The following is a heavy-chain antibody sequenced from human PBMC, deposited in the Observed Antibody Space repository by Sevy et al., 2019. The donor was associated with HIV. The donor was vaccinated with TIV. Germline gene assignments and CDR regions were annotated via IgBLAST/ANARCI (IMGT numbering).Heavy chain of an antibody. J-gene: IGHJ5*02. Sequence: GGSLRLSCVGSGFRFSGYYMNWIRQAPGKGLEWVSYISGTGNTKYYIDSVKGRFTISRDNAKNSLYLEMNSLRVDDTAVYYCARDPTYYDFWAGYYTGWFDPWGQGTLVTVSS. D-gene: IGHD3-3*01. CDR2: ISGTGNTK. CDR3: ARDPTYYDFWAGYYTGWFDP. V-gene: IGHV3-11*01. CDR1: GFRFSGYY.